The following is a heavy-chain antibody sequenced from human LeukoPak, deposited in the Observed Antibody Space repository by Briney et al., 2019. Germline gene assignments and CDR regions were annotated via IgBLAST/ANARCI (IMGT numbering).Heavy chain of an antibody. J-gene: IGHJ4*02. V-gene: IGHV3-33*06. CDR1: GFTFSSYG. D-gene: IGHD6-19*01. CDR2: IWYDGSNK. CDR3: AKDRRSSGWYCFDY. Sequence: PGGSLRLSXAASGFTFSSYGMHWVRQAPGKGLEWVAVIWYDGSNKYYADSVKGRFTISRDNSKNTLYLQMNSLRAEDTAVYYCAKDRRSSGWYCFDYWGQGTLVTVSS.